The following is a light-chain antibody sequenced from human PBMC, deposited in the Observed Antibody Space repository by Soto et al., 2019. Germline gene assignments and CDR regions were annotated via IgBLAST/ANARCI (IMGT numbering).Light chain of an antibody. CDR2: EVS. CDR1: SSDVGGYNY. Sequence: QSALTQPPAASGSLGQSVAISCTGSSSDVGGYNYVSWYQQHPGKAPKVMIYEVSRRPSGVPDRFSASKFGNTASLTVSGLQADDEADYYCSSYAGDNYWVFGGGTKLTVL. V-gene: IGLV2-8*01. J-gene: IGLJ3*02. CDR3: SSYAGDNYWV.